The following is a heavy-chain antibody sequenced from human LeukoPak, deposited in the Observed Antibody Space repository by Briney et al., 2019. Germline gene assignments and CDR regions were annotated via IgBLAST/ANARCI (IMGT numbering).Heavy chain of an antibody. V-gene: IGHV3-21*01. CDR2: ITSSSSYI. J-gene: IGHJ3*02. CDR3: AKDQDCSSTSCYNAFDI. CDR1: GLTFSSYT. Sequence: GGSLRLSCAASGLTFSSYTMNWVRQAPGKGLEWVSSITSSSSYIYYADSVKGRFTISRDNAKNSLYLQMYSLRAEDTAVYYCAKDQDCSSTSCYNAFDIWGQGTMVTVSS. D-gene: IGHD2-2*02.